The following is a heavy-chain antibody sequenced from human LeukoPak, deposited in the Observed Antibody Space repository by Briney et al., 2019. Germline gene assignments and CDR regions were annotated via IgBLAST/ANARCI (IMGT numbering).Heavy chain of an antibody. CDR3: ARGRDNYNLDY. V-gene: IGHV4-39*01. Sequence: PSETLSLTCSVSGGSISSNNYYWGWIRQPPGKGLEWIGSIYYTGSTYNNPSLETRVTISADASKNQFSLKLNSVTAADTAVYYCARGRDNYNLDYWGQGTLVTVSS. J-gene: IGHJ4*02. CDR1: GGSISSNNYY. D-gene: IGHD5-24*01. CDR2: IYYTGST.